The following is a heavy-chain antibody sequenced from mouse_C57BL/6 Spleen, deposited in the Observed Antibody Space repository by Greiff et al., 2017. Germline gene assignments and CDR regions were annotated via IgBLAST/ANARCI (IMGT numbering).Heavy chain of an antibody. CDR3: ARDFRMVTTEYYFDY. J-gene: IGHJ2*01. Sequence: EVKLVESGGGLVKPGGSLKLSCAASGFTFSSYAMSWVRQTPEKRLEWVATISDGGSYTYYPDNVKGRFTISRDNAKNNLYLQMSHLKSEDTAMYYCARDFRMVTTEYYFDYWGQGTTLTVSS. CDR1: GFTFSSYA. V-gene: IGHV5-4*01. D-gene: IGHD2-2*01. CDR2: ISDGGSYT.